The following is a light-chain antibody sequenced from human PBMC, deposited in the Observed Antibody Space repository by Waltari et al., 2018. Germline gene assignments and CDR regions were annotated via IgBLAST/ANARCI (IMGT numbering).Light chain of an antibody. J-gene: IGLJ2*01. CDR3: TSHTSTNTVI. Sequence: QSALTQPASVSGSPGQSITISCTGTSGDIGGYHYVSWYQQHPGKAPKLMIYDVTRWPSGVFNRFSGSKSGNTASLTISGLQDEDEADYYCTSHTSTNTVIFGGGTKVTV. CDR1: SGDIGGYHY. V-gene: IGLV2-14*03. CDR2: DVT.